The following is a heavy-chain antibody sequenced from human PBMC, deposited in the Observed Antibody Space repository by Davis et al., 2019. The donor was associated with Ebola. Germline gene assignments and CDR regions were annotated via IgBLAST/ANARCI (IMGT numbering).Heavy chain of an antibody. CDR1: GFTFSSYN. CDR3: ARDWLSRTAARFRYGMDV. V-gene: IGHV3-48*04. Sequence: GESLKISCAASGFTFSSYNMNWVRQAPGKGLEWVSYISSSSSTIHYADSVKGRFSISRDNAKNSLYLQMNSLRAEDTAVYYCARDWLSRTAARFRYGMDVWGQGTTVTVSS. D-gene: IGHD6-6*01. CDR2: ISSSSSTI. J-gene: IGHJ6*02.